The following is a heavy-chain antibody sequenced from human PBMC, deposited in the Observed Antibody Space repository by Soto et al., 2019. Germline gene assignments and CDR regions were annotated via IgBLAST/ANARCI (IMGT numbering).Heavy chain of an antibody. Sequence: GGSLRLSCAASGFTFSSYAMSWVRQAPGKGLEWVSAISGSGGSTYYADSVKGRFTISRDNSKNTLYLQMNSLRAEDTAVYYCAKRLLIRPYYYYGMDVWGQGTTVTVSS. CDR1: GFTFSSYA. D-gene: IGHD6-25*01. CDR2: ISGSGGST. J-gene: IGHJ6*02. CDR3: AKRLLIRPYYYYGMDV. V-gene: IGHV3-23*01.